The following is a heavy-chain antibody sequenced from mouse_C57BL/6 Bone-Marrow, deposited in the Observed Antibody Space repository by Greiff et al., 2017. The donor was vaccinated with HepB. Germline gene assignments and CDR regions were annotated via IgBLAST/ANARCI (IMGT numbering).Heavy chain of an antibody. D-gene: IGHD1-1*01. V-gene: IGHV1-55*01. CDR2: IYPGSGST. J-gene: IGHJ3*01. CDR1: GYTFTSYW. Sequence: QVQLQQPGAELVKPGASVKMSCKASGYTFTSYWITWVKQSPGQGLEWIGDIYPGSGSTNYNEKFKSKATLTVDTSSSTAYMQLSSLTSEDAAVYYCAIASRGFAGFAYWGQGTLVTVSA. CDR3: AIASRGFAGFAY.